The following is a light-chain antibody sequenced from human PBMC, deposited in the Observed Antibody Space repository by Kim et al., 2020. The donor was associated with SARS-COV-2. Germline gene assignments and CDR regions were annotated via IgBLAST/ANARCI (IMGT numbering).Light chain of an antibody. V-gene: IGKV3-11*01. Sequence: LSPRERAPLSYRASQSVSRYLDWYQQKPGQAPRLVIYDAAKRATGIPARFSGSGSGTDFTLTISSLEPEDFAVYYSQERSKWPGTFGGGTKVDIK. CDR3: QERSKWPGT. CDR2: DAA. CDR1: QSVSRY. J-gene: IGKJ4*01.